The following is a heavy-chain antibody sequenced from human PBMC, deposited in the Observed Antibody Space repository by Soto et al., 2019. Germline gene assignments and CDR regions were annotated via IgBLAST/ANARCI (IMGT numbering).Heavy chain of an antibody. CDR1: GYSFSNYW. CDR3: ARRGSSSSYYYYGIDV. D-gene: IGHD6-6*01. J-gene: IGHJ6*02. V-gene: IGHV5-51*01. Sequence: PGASLKISCKGSGYSFSNYWIGWVRQMPGKGLEWMGIIYPGDSETRYSPSFQGQVTISADKSISTAYLQWSSLKASDAAMYYCARRGSSSSYYYYGIDVWGQGTTVTVSS. CDR2: IYPGDSET.